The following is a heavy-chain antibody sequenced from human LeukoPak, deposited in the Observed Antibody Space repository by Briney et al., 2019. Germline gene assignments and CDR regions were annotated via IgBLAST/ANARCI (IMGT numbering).Heavy chain of an antibody. V-gene: IGHV3-21*01. Sequence: GGSLRLSCVASGFTFSSYSMNWVRQAPGKGLEWVSSISSSSSYIYYADSVKGRFTISRDNAKNSLYLQMNSLRAEDTAVYYCARDPQQRPLDYWGQGTLVTVSS. CDR1: GFTFSSYS. CDR2: ISSSSSYI. D-gene: IGHD1/OR15-1a*01. J-gene: IGHJ4*02. CDR3: ARDPQQRPLDY.